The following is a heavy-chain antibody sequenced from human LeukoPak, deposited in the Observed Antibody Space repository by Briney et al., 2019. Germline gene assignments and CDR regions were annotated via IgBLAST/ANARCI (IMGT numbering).Heavy chain of an antibody. V-gene: IGHV4-39*01. Sequence: SETLSLTCTVSGGSIGSSSYYWGWIRQPPGKGLEWIGSIYYSGSSYYNPSLKSRVTISVDTSKNQFSLKLSSVTAADTAVYYCARLTYYYGSGSYTFDYWGQGTLVTVSS. CDR2: IYYSGSS. CDR3: ARLTYYYGSGSYTFDY. J-gene: IGHJ4*02. D-gene: IGHD3-10*01. CDR1: GGSIGSSSYY.